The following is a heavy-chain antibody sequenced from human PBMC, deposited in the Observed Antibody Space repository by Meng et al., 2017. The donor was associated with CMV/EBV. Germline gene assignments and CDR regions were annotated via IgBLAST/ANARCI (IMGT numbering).Heavy chain of an antibody. Sequence: SQTLSLTCAVYGGSFSGFTWSWIRHPPGKGLEWIGEINHSGSTNYNPSLKRRVTISVDTSKNQFSLKLSSVTAADTAVYYCARVPPRGYDFWRGYYNLLSYYYYYGMDVWGQGTTVTVSS. CDR3: ARVPPRGYDFWRGYYNLLSYYYYYGMDV. V-gene: IGHV4-34*01. CDR2: INHSGST. D-gene: IGHD3-3*01. CDR1: GGSFSGFT. J-gene: IGHJ6*02.